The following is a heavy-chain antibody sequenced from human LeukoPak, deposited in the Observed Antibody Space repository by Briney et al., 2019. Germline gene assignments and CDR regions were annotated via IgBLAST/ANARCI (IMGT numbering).Heavy chain of an antibody. V-gene: IGHV4-59*01. CDR3: ARAPSFTSDYDFWSGHLGGFDY. D-gene: IGHD3-3*01. J-gene: IGHJ4*02. Sequence: PSETLSLTCTVSGGSISSYYWSWIRQPPGKGLEWIGYIYYSGSTNYNPSLKSRVTISVDTYKNQFSLKLSSVTAADTAVYYCARAPSFTSDYDFWSGHLGGFDYWGQGTLVTVSS. CDR1: GGSISSYY. CDR2: IYYSGST.